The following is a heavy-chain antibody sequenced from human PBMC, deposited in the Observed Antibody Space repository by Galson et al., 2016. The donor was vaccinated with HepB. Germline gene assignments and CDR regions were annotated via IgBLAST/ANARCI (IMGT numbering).Heavy chain of an antibody. CDR1: GFTFAGYA. V-gene: IGHV3-23*01. D-gene: IGHD3-9*01. J-gene: IGHJ6*04. CDR2: ITGSGGGT. Sequence: SLRLSCAASGFTFAGYAMSWVRQAPGKGLEWVSSITGSGGGTYYADSVKGRFTISRGNSKNTLYVQMNSLRAEDTAIYYCAKVPPIDDIPDVWGKGTTVTVSS. CDR3: AKVPPIDDIPDV.